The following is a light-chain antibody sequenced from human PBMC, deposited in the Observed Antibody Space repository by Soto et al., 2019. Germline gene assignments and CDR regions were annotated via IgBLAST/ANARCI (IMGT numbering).Light chain of an antibody. CDR2: EVT. CDR3: SSYAGSNTFV. CDR1: SRDVGGYNY. J-gene: IGLJ7*01. V-gene: IGLV2-8*01. Sequence: QSALTQPPSASGSPGQSVTISCTGTSRDVGGYNYVSWYQQHPGKAPKLMIYEVTRRPSGVPDRFSGSKSGNTASLTVSGLQAEDEADYYCSSYAGSNTFVFGGGTQLTVL.